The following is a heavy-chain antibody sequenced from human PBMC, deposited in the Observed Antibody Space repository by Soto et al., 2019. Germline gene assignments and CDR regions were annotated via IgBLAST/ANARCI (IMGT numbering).Heavy chain of an antibody. J-gene: IGHJ4*02. V-gene: IGHV3-15*01. CDR3: VIDDAARGFGELDY. CDR1: GFAFSPAW. CDR2: IKSKTSGEAR. Sequence: GGYLRLSCAAYGFAFSPAWMTWVSQAAGKGLEWVGLIKSKTSGEARAYAAPGKGRFTISRDDSENTVFLQMDSLKTEDTAVYYCVIDDAARGFGELDYWGRGTLVTVSS. D-gene: IGHD3-10*01.